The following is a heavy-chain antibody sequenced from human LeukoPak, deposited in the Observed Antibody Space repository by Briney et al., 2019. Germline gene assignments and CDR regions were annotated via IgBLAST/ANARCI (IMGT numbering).Heavy chain of an antibody. CDR2: IIPIFGTA. J-gene: IGHJ3*02. V-gene: IGHV1-69*13. CDR1: GGTFSSYA. Sequence: SVKVSCKASGGTFSSYAISWVRQAPGQGLEWMGGIIPIFGTANYAQKFQGRVTITADESTSTAYMELSSLRSEDTAVYYCAREGSGDSSSWYRAFDIWGQGTMVTVSS. D-gene: IGHD6-13*01. CDR3: AREGSGDSSSWYRAFDI.